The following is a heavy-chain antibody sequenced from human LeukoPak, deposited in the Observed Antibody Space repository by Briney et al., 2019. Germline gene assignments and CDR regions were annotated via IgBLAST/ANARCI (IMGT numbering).Heavy chain of an antibody. CDR1: GGSFSGYY. D-gene: IGHD6-13*01. CDR3: ARESEGIAAADY. Sequence: SETLSLTCAVYGGSFSGYYWSWIRQPPGKGLEWIGEINHSGSTNYNPSLKSRVTISVDTSKNQFSLKLSSVTAADTAVYYCARESEGIAAADYWGQGTLVTVSS. J-gene: IGHJ4*02. CDR2: INHSGST. V-gene: IGHV4-34*01.